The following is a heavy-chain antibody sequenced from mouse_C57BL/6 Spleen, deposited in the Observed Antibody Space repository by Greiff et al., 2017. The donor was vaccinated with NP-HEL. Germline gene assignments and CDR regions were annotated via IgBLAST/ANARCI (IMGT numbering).Heavy chain of an antibody. D-gene: IGHD2-5*01. V-gene: IGHV1-39*01. Sequence: EVKLQESGPELVKPGASVKISCKASGYSFTDYNMNWVKQSNGKSLEWIGVINPNYGTTSYNQKFKGKATLTVDQSSSTAYMQLNSLTSEDSAVYYCARRDYSNYVYYFDYWGQGTTLTVSS. CDR2: INPNYGTT. CDR1: GYSFTDYN. J-gene: IGHJ2*01. CDR3: ARRDYSNYVYYFDY.